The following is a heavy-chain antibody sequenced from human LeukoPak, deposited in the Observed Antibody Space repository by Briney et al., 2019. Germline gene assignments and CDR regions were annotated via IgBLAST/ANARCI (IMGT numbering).Heavy chain of an antibody. CDR3: ARRLRQNLFDP. CDR1: GVSISSDY. D-gene: IGHD4-17*01. V-gene: IGHV4-59*08. J-gene: IGHJ5*02. Sequence: PSETLSLTCTVSGVSISSDYWSWIRLPPGKGLEWIGYIYYSGSSNYNPSLKSRVTMSVDTSKNQFSLKLTSVTAADTAVYYCARRLRQNLFDPWGQGTLVTVSS. CDR2: IYYSGSS.